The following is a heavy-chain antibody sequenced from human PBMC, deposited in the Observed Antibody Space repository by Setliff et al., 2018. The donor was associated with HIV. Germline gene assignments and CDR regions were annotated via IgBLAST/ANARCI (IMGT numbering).Heavy chain of an antibody. CDR2: IYSDGNT. D-gene: IGHD2-21*01. CDR3: AREPSACSAPRPSLCGYFDS. V-gene: IGHV3-53*05. CDR1: GGSISSSNW. Sequence: ETLSLTCAVSGGSISSSNWWSWVRQPPGKGLEWVSTIYSDGNTYHADSVKGRFTISRDNSKNTLYLQMNSLRAEESAVYYCAREPSACSAPRPSLCGYFDSWGQGTQVTVSS. J-gene: IGHJ4*01.